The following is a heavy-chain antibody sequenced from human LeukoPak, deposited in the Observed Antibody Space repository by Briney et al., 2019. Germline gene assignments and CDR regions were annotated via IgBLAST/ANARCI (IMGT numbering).Heavy chain of an antibody. V-gene: IGHV3-66*01. J-gene: IGHJ3*02. CDR2: IYSGGST. Sequence: GGSLRLSCAASGFTVSSNYMSWVRQAPGKGLEWVSVIYSGGSTYYADSVKGRFTISRDNSKNTLYLQMNSLRAEDTAVYYCARDPYSYGIHDAFDIWGQGTMVTVSS. CDR1: GFTVSSNY. CDR3: ARDPYSYGIHDAFDI. D-gene: IGHD5-18*01.